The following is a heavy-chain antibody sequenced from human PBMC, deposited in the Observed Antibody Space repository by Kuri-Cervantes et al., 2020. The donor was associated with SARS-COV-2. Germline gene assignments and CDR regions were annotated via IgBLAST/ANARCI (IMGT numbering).Heavy chain of an antibody. J-gene: IGHJ6*02. CDR1: GGSISSYY. CDR2: IYYSGST. Sequence: GSLRLSCTVSGGSISSYYWSWIRQPPGKGLEWIGYIYYSGSTNYNPSLKSRVTISVDRSKNQFSLKLSSVTAADTAVYYCARGDYGMDVWGQGTTVTVSS. D-gene: IGHD3-16*01. CDR3: ARGDYGMDV. V-gene: IGHV4-59*12.